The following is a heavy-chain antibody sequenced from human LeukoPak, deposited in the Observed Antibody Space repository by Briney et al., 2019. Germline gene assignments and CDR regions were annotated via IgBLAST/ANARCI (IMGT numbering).Heavy chain of an antibody. J-gene: IGHJ4*02. D-gene: IGHD3-3*01. CDR2: FDPEDGET. Sequence: ASVKVSCEVSGYTLTELSMHWVRQAPGKGLEWMGGFDPEDGETIYAQKFQGRVTMTEDTSTDTAYMELSSLRSEDTAVYYCATGRYDFWSGQSNYYFDYWGQGTLVTVSS. CDR3: ATGRYDFWSGQSNYYFDY. V-gene: IGHV1-24*01. CDR1: GYTLTELS.